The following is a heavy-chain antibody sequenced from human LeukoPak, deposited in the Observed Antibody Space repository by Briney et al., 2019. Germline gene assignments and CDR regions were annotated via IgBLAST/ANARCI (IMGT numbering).Heavy chain of an antibody. V-gene: IGHV3-23*01. CDR1: GFTFSSYA. D-gene: IGHD2-8*01. Sequence: GGSLRLSCAASGFTFSSYAMSWVRQAPGKGLEWVSAISGSGGSTYYADSVKGRFTISRDNSKNTLYLQMNSLRAEDTAVYYCAKDSCTNGVCYTHSFDYWGQGTLVTVSS. CDR2: ISGSGGST. CDR3: AKDSCTNGVCYTHSFDY. J-gene: IGHJ4*02.